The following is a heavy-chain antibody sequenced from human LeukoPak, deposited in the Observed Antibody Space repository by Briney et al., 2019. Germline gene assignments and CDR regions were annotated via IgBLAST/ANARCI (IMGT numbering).Heavy chain of an antibody. J-gene: IGHJ6*04. CDR3: ARGPTMKMDV. Sequence: GGSLRLSCAASGFTVSSNYMSWVRQAPGKGLEWVSSINSRSSYVYYADSVKGRFTISRDNAKNSLYLQMNSLRAEDTAVYYCARGPTMKMDVWGKGTTVTVSS. V-gene: IGHV3-21*01. D-gene: IGHD3-22*01. CDR1: GFTVSSNY. CDR2: INSRSSYV.